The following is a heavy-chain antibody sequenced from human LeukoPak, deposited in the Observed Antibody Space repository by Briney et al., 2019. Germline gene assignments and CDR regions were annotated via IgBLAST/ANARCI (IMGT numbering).Heavy chain of an antibody. V-gene: IGHV3-23*01. CDR1: GFTFSSYA. J-gene: IGHJ4*02. CDR2: ITNGGTT. CDR3: TKDLSALQWAGDETTVTEGY. D-gene: IGHD4-17*01. Sequence: PGGSLRLSCTASGFTFSSYAMNWVRHAPGEGLDWVSVITNGGTTYYADSVKGRFTISRDNSKSTLFLQMNSLRAEDTAIYYCTKDLSALQWAGDETTVTEGYWGQGTLVTVSS.